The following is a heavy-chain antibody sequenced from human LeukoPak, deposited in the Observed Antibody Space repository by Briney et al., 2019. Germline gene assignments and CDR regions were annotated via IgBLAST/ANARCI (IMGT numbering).Heavy chain of an antibody. J-gene: IGHJ6*04. Sequence: GGSLRLSCSASRFTFSSYAMHWVRQAPGKGLEYVSAISSNEGSTYYADSVKGRFTISRDNSKNTLYLQMSSLRAEDTAVYYCVKVKYCSGGSCYGSYGMDVWGKGTTVTVSS. V-gene: IGHV3-64D*06. CDR3: VKVKYCSGGSCYGSYGMDV. CDR1: RFTFSSYA. CDR2: ISSNEGST. D-gene: IGHD2-15*01.